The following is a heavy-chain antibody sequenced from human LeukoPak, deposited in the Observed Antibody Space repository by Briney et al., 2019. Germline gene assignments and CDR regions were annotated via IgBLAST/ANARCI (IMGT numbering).Heavy chain of an antibody. CDR1: GYSISSNYY. J-gene: IGHJ1*01. D-gene: IGHD3-3*01. V-gene: IGHV4-38-2*02. CDR3: ARDVYVDFWSAKQGPYFQY. Sequence: SETLSLTCTVSGYSISSNYYWGWIRQPPGKGLEWIGSVYHSGSTYYNPSLKSRVTISVDTSRNQFSLKLSSVTAADTAVYYCARDVYVDFWSAKQGPYFQYGGQGPRVTVSS. CDR2: VYHSGST.